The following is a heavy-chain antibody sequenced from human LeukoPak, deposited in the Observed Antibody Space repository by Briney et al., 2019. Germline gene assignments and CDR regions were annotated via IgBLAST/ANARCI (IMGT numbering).Heavy chain of an antibody. CDR2: INHSGST. Sequence: SETLSLTCAVYGGSFSGYYWSWIRQPPGKGLEWIGEINHSGSTNYNPSLKSRVTISVDTSKNQFSLKLSSVTAADTAVYYCARAPRALQAGLGWFDPWGQGTLVTVSS. CDR3: ARAPRALQAGLGWFDP. D-gene: IGHD5-24*01. J-gene: IGHJ5*02. V-gene: IGHV4-34*01. CDR1: GGSFSGYY.